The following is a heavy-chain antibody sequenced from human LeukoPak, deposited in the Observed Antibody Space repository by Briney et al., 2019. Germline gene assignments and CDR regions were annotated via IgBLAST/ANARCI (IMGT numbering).Heavy chain of an antibody. CDR1: GGSFSGYY. J-gene: IGHJ4*02. V-gene: IGHV4-34*01. Sequence: SETLSLTCAVYGGSFSGYYWSWIRQPPGKGLEWIGEINHSGSTNYNPSLKSRVTISVDTSKNQFSLRLSSVTAADTAVYYCASGKDYCGGGCYPYFDYWGQGTLVTVSS. CDR2: INHSGST. CDR3: ASGKDYCGGGCYPYFDY. D-gene: IGHD2-21*02.